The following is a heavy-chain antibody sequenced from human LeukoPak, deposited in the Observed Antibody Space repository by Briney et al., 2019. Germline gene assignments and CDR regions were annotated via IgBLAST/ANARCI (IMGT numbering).Heavy chain of an antibody. CDR2: IKQNGSDI. CDR3: ADPGVGH. J-gene: IGHJ4*02. D-gene: IGHD2-8*01. Sequence: PGGSLRLSCAASGFTFSSYGMHWVRQAPGKGLEWVANIKQNGSDIAYADSVEGRFTISRDNAQKSLYLEMNRLRVEDTAVYYCADPGVGHWGQGTLVTVSA. V-gene: IGHV3-7*01. CDR1: GFTFSSYG.